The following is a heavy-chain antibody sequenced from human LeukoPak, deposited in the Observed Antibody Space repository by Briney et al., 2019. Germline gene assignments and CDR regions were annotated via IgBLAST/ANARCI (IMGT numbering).Heavy chain of an antibody. Sequence: GASVKVSCKASGYTFTSYAIHWVRQAPGQRLEWMGWINAVNGNTKYSQKSQGGVTITRDTSASTAYMELSSLRSEDTAVYYCAGTSGSSPYYFDYWGQGTLVTASS. CDR3: AGTSGSSPYYFDY. CDR1: GYTFTSYA. CDR2: INAVNGNT. V-gene: IGHV1-3*01. J-gene: IGHJ4*02. D-gene: IGHD3-3*01.